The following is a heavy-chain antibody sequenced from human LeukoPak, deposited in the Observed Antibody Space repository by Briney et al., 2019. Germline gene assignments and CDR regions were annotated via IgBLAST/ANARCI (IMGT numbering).Heavy chain of an antibody. J-gene: IGHJ4*02. CDR3: ARDHVYAFDY. Sequence: GGSLRLSCAASGFTFSSYVMSWVRQAPGKGLEWVSAISGSGGSTYYADSVKGRFTISRDNAKNALYLQMNSLRAEDTAVYFCARDHVYAFDYWGQGTQVTVSS. CDR1: GFTFSSYV. D-gene: IGHD2/OR15-2a*01. V-gene: IGHV3-23*01. CDR2: ISGSGGST.